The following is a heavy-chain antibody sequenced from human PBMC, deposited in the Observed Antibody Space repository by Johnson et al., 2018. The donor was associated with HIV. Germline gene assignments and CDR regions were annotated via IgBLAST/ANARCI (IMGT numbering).Heavy chain of an antibody. V-gene: IGHV3-30*02. CDR3: AKWGLGGGADAFDI. Sequence: QVQLVESGGGVVQPGRSLRLSCAASQFTFSDYGMHWVRQAPGKGLEWVTFIRYDGSEKSYADSVKGRFTISRDNSKNTLYLKMNSLRAEDTAVYYCAKWGLGGGADAFDIWGQGTMVTVSS. J-gene: IGHJ3*02. D-gene: IGHD3-16*01. CDR2: IRYDGSEK. CDR1: QFTFSDYG.